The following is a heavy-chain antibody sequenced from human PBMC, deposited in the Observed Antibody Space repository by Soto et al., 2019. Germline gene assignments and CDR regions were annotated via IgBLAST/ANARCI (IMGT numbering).Heavy chain of an antibody. D-gene: IGHD6-13*01. Sequence: SETLSLTCTVSGGSISSYYWSWIRQPPGKGLEWIGYIYYSGSTNYNPSLKSRVTISVDTSKNQFSLKLSSVTAADTAVYYCARRVAAAGIDAFDIWGQGTMVTVSS. CDR3: ARRVAAAGIDAFDI. J-gene: IGHJ3*02. CDR2: IYYSGST. CDR1: GGSISSYY. V-gene: IGHV4-59*08.